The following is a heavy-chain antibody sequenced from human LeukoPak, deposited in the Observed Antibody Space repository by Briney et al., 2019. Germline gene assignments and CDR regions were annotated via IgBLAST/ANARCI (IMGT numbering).Heavy chain of an antibody. CDR3: ARDAPYSSSWYDDY. CDR1: GYTFTSYG. J-gene: IGHJ4*02. V-gene: IGHV1-18*01. CDR2: ISAYNGNT. D-gene: IGHD6-13*01. Sequence: ASVKVSCKASGYTFTSYGISWVRQAPGQGLEWMGWISAYNGNTNYAQKLRGRVTMTTDTSTSTAYMELRSLRSDDTAVYYCARDAPYSSSWYDDYWGQGTLLTVSS.